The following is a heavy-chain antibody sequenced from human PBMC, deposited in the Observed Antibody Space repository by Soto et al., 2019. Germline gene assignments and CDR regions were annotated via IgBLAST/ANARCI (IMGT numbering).Heavy chain of an antibody. J-gene: IGHJ4*02. Sequence: SQTLSLTCAISGASVSGNIAAWNWSRQSPSRGLEWLGRTYYRSKWYNDYAVSVKRRITINPDTSKNQFSLQLSSVTPDDTAVYYCARSTISASWYEHYDYWGQGTRVTVSS. CDR2: TYYRSKWYN. D-gene: IGHD6-13*01. CDR1: GASVSGNIAA. V-gene: IGHV6-1*01. CDR3: ARSTISASWYEHYDY.